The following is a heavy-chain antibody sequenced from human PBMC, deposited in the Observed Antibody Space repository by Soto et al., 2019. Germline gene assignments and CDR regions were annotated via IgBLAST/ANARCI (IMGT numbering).Heavy chain of an antibody. V-gene: IGHV3-48*02. CDR3: ARERYYYDSSGYVHSYGMDV. Sequence: EVQLVESGGGLVQPGGSLRLSCAASGFTFSSYSMNWVRQAPGKGLEWVSYISSSSSTIYYADSVKARFTISRDNAKNSLYLQMNSLRDEATAVYYCARERYYYDSSGYVHSYGMDVWGQGTTVTVSS. J-gene: IGHJ6*02. CDR2: ISSSSSTI. CDR1: GFTFSSYS. D-gene: IGHD3-22*01.